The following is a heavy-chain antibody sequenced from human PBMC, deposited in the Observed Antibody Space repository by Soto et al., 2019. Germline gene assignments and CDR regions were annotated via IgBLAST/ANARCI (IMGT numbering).Heavy chain of an antibody. V-gene: IGHV3-48*01. CDR3: TRVFGSSWYQAFFDY. CDR2: ISSSSTTK. CDR1: GFTFNSYS. D-gene: IGHD6-13*01. J-gene: IGHJ4*02. Sequence: GGSLRLSCAASGFTFNSYSMNWVRQAPGKGLEWVSYISSSSTTKYYTDSVKGRFTISRDNAKNSLFLQMNSLKTEDTAVYYCTRVFGSSWYQAFFDYWGQGTLVTVSS.